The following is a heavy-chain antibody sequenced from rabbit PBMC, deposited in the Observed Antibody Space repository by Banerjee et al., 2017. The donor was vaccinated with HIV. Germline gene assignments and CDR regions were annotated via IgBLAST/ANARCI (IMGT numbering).Heavy chain of an antibody. Sequence: QEQLVESGGGLVQPEGSLTLSCKASGFDFSSYYMSWVRQAPGKGLEWIGIIYADKGSTDYASWVNGRFTISRSTSLNTVDLKMTSLTAADTATYFCARDRDGDAGYGSLALWGPGTLVTVS. J-gene: IGHJ4*01. CDR3: ARDRDGDAGYGSLAL. D-gene: IGHD7-1*01. CDR2: IYADKGST. V-gene: IGHV1S47*01. CDR1: GFDFSSYY.